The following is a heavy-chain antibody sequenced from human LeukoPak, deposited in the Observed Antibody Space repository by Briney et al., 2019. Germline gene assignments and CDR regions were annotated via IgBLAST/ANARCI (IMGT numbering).Heavy chain of an antibody. V-gene: IGHV4-4*07. D-gene: IGHD6-19*01. CDR2: IYSTGST. Sequence: SETLSLTCTVSGGSISSYYWSWIRQPAGRGLEWIGRIYSTGSTNYNPSHKSRVTMSVDTSKNQFSLKLSSVTAADTAVYYCARYSSGWYGDFDYWGQGTLVTVSS. J-gene: IGHJ4*02. CDR1: GGSISSYY. CDR3: ARYSSGWYGDFDY.